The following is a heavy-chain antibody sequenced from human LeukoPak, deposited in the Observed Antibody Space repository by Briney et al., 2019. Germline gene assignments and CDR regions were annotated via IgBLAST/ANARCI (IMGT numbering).Heavy chain of an antibody. D-gene: IGHD1-1*01. V-gene: IGHV1-18*01. Sequence: ASVKVSCKVPDYMLTSFGVSWVRQAPGQGLEWIGWSIGYSGKANYAQKLQGRITMTTDTSTSTVYMELRRLRSDDTAVYYCARGKTIVYWGQGTLVTVSS. J-gene: IGHJ4*02. CDR3: ARGKTIVY. CDR1: DYMLTSFG. CDR2: SIGYSGKA.